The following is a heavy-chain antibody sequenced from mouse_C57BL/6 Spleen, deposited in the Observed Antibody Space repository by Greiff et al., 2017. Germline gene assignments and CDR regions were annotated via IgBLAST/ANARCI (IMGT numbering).Heavy chain of an antibody. Sequence: VQLQQPGAELVKPGASVKVSCKASGYTFTSYWMHWVKQRPGQGLEWIGRIHPSDSDTNYNQKFKGKATLTVDKSSSTAYMQLSSLTSEDSAVYYCARTGANWDWYFDVWGTGTTVTVSS. J-gene: IGHJ1*03. CDR2: IHPSDSDT. V-gene: IGHV1-74*01. D-gene: IGHD4-1*01. CDR1: GYTFTSYW. CDR3: ARTGANWDWYFDV.